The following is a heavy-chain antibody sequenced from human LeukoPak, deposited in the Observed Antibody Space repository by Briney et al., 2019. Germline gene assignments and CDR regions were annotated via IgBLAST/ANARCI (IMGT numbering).Heavy chain of an antibody. D-gene: IGHD2-8*02. CDR1: GFTFSSYS. J-gene: IGHJ4*02. CDR3: ARGLQKLWSPFDY. CDR2: ISSSSSYI. V-gene: IGHV3-21*01. Sequence: PGGSLRLSCAAPGFTFSSYSMNWVRQAPGKGLEWVSSISSSSSYIYYADSVKGRFTISRDNAKNSLYLQMNSLRAEDTAVYYCARGLQKLWSPFDYWGQGTLVTVSS.